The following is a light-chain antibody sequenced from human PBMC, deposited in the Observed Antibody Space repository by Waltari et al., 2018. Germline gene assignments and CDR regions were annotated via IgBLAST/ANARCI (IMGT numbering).Light chain of an antibody. CDR3: SSYTTTNTRI. Sequence: QSALTQPASVSGSPGQSITISCTGTSSDVGAYNYVSWYQQHPGKAPKVMIYDVSDRPAGVSNRFSGSKSGNTASLTISGLQAEDEGNYYGSSYTTTNTRIFGGGTKLTVL. J-gene: IGLJ2*01. V-gene: IGLV2-14*03. CDR2: DVS. CDR1: SSDVGAYNY.